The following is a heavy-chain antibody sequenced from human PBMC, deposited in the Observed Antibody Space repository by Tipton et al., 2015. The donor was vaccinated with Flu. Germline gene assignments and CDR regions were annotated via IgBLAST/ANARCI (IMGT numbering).Heavy chain of an antibody. Sequence: QSGAEVKKPGESLRISCKGSGYSFTSYWISWVRQMPGKGLEWMGRIDPSDSYTNYSPSFQGHVTISADKSISTAYLQWSSLKASDTAMYYCARSRGITMVRGPLLGDAFDIWGQGTMVTVSS. CDR1: GYSFTSYW. CDR3: ARSRGITMVRGPLLGDAFDI. D-gene: IGHD3-10*01. V-gene: IGHV5-10-1*01. CDR2: IDPSDSYT. J-gene: IGHJ3*02.